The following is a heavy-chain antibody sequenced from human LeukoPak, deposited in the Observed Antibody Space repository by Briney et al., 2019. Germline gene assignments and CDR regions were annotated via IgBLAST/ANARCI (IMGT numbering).Heavy chain of an antibody. CDR1: GYTFTNYG. V-gene: IGHV1-69*06. CDR3: ARGYGSGSYSSFDY. D-gene: IGHD3-10*01. J-gene: IGHJ4*02. CDR2: IIPIFGTA. Sequence: SVKVSCKASGYTFTNYGISWVRQAPGQGLEWMGGIIPIFGTANYAQKFQGRVTITADKSTSTAYMELSSLRSEDTAVYYCARGYGSGSYSSFDYWGQGTLVTVSS.